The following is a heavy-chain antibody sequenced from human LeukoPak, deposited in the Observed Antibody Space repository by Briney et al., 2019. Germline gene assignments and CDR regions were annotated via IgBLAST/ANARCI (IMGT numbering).Heavy chain of an antibody. J-gene: IGHJ6*02. CDR2: INHSGST. Sequence: SETLSHTCAVYGGSFSGYYWSWIRQPPGKGLEWIGEINHSGSTNYNPSLKSRVTISVDTSKNQFSLKLSSVTAADTAVYYCARNRRSSPRSGYDYYYYYGMDVWGQGTTVTVSS. CDR1: GGSFSGYY. V-gene: IGHV4-34*01. D-gene: IGHD5-12*01. CDR3: ARNRRSSPRSGYDYYYYYGMDV.